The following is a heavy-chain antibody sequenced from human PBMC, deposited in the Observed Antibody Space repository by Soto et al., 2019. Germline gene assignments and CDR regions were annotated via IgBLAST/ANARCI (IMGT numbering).Heavy chain of an antibody. V-gene: IGHV4-31*03. Sequence: LSLTCTVSGGSMSSGGYYWSWIRQHPGKGLEWIGYIYYSGSTYYNPSLKSRVTISVDTSKNQFSLKLNSVTAADTAVYYCARDSFNAGLYFDHWGRGIPVTVSS. J-gene: IGHJ4*02. CDR2: IYYSGST. D-gene: IGHD6-13*01. CDR1: GGSMSSGGYY. CDR3: ARDSFNAGLYFDH.